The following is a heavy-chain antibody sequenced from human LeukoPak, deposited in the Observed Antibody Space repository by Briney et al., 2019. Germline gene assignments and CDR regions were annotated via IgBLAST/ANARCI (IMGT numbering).Heavy chain of an antibody. Sequence: GGSLRLSCAASVVIFSSFGMHWIRQAPGKGLEWVAVMWYAEENKYYADSVRGRFTVSRDNPENTLYLQMNSQRDEDTAVYYCARAKTGSYYFCRWGQGTLVSVSS. CDR1: VVIFSSFG. CDR3: ARAKTGSYYFCR. CDR2: MWYAEENK. D-gene: IGHD1-26*01. V-gene: IGHV3-33*01. J-gene: IGHJ4*02.